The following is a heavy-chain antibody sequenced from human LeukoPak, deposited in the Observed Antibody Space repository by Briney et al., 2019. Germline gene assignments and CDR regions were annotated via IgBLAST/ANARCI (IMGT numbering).Heavy chain of an antibody. CDR3: ARGRIQLWTLAYCYFDY. CDR2: INHSGST. D-gene: IGHD5-18*01. Sequence: SETLSPTCAVYGGSFSGYYWSWIHQPPGKGLEWIGEINHSGSTNYNPSLKSRVTISVDTSKNQFSLKLSSVTAADTAVYYCARGRIQLWTLAYCYFDYWGQGTLVTVSS. CDR1: GGSFSGYY. J-gene: IGHJ4*02. V-gene: IGHV4-34*01.